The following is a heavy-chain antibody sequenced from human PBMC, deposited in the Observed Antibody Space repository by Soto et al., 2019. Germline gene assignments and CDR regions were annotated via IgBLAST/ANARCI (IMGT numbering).Heavy chain of an antibody. V-gene: IGHV1-69*01. CDR2: IIPIFGTA. D-gene: IGHD2-2*01. CDR3: ARAIVVPAAKTNDYYYYYGMDV. CDR1: GGTFSSYA. J-gene: IGHJ6*02. Sequence: GXSVKVSCKASGGTFSSYAISWVRQAPVQGLEWMGGIIPIFGTANYAQKFQGRVTITADESTSTAYMELSSLRSEDTAVYYCARAIVVPAAKTNDYYYYYGMDVWGQGTTVTVSS.